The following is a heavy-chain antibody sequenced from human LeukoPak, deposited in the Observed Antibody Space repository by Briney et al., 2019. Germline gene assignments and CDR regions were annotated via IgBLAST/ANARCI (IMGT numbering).Heavy chain of an antibody. CDR3: ARVGLGVGSGRKASGLDP. J-gene: IGHJ5*02. D-gene: IGHD3-10*01. CDR1: GFTFSGYY. V-gene: IGHV3-7*01. Sequence: GGSLRLSCAASGFTFSGYYMTWVRQAPGRGLEWVANIKEDGSEKDYVDSVKGRFTISRDNAKNSLFLQMNSLRADDTAVYYCARVGLGVGSGRKASGLDPWGQGTLVTVSS. CDR2: IKEDGSEK.